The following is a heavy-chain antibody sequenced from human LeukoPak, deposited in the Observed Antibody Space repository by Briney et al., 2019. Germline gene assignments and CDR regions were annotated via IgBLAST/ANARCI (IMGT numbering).Heavy chain of an antibody. CDR1: GGSISSSSYN. CDR2: IYYSGST. CDR3: ARGSSASYYNSRFDY. J-gene: IGHJ4*02. Sequence: SETLSLTCTVSGGSISSSSYNWGLIRQPPGKGLEWIGSIYYSGSTYYNPSFKSRVTISVDTSKNHSSLKLSSVTAGDQAVYYCARGSSASYYNSRFDYWGQGTLVTVSS. V-gene: IGHV4-39*02. D-gene: IGHD3-10*01.